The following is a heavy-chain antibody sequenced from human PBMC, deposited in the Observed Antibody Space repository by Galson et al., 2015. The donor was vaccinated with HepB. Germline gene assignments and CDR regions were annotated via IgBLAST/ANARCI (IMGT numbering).Heavy chain of an antibody. D-gene: IGHD4-17*01. Sequence: SLRLSCAASGFTFSNYWLSWVRQPPGKGLEWVANIKQDGSEKYYVDSVKGRFTISRDNAENSLYLQMNSLRAEDTAVYYCARSPAYGDTRGYWGQGTLVTVSS. CDR3: ARSPAYGDTRGY. CDR2: IKQDGSEK. CDR1: GFTFSNYW. V-gene: IGHV3-7*03. J-gene: IGHJ4*02.